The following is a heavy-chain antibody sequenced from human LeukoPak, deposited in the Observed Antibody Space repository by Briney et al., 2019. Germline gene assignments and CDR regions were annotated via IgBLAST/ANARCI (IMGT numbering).Heavy chain of an antibody. J-gene: IGHJ6*03. CDR1: GFTFSDYY. V-gene: IGHV3-11*01. CDR2: ISSSGSTI. CDR3: ARLTHYYYMDV. Sequence: EGSLRLSCAASGFTFSDYYMSWIRQAPGKGLEWVSYISSSGSTIYYADSVKGRFTISRDNAKNSLYLQMNSLRAEDTAVYYCARLTHYYYMDVWGKGTTVTVSS.